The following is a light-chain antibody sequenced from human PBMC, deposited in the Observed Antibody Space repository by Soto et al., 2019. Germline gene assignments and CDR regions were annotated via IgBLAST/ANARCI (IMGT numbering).Light chain of an antibody. CDR3: HRYDSYLST. V-gene: IGKV1-5*01. Sequence: DIQMTQSSSTLSASVGDRVTITCRASQSISGSLAWYQEKPGKAPALLIYDASSLQGGVPSRFSGSRSLTEFSGTTISLLPDDFATYCCHRYDSYLSTFVQWTKV. CDR2: DAS. J-gene: IGKJ1*01. CDR1: QSISGS.